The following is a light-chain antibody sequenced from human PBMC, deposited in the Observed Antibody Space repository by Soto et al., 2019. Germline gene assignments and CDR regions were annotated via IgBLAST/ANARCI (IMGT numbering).Light chain of an antibody. J-gene: IGLJ2*01. V-gene: IGLV2-14*01. Sequence: QPVLTQPASVSGSPGQSITISCTGTSSDVGGYNYVSWYQQHPGKAPKLMIYEVSHRPSGVSDRFSGSKSGNTASLTISGLQAEDEADYYCSSYTTSSTLVVFGGGTKLTVL. CDR2: EVS. CDR1: SSDVGGYNY. CDR3: SSYTTSSTLVV.